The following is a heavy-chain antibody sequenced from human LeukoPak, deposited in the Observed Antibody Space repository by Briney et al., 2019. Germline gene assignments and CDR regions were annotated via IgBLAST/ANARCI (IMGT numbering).Heavy chain of an antibody. CDR3: ARTTVTPYYYYYGMDV. D-gene: IGHD4-17*01. V-gene: IGHV1-18*01. CDR2: ISAYNGNT. CDR1: GYTXTSYG. J-gene: IGHJ6*02. Sequence: ASVKVSCKASGYTXTSYGISWVRQAPGQGLEWMGWISAYNGNTNYAQKLQGRVTMTTDTSTSTAYMELRSLRSDDTAVYYCARTTVTPYYYYYGMDVWGQGTTVTVSS.